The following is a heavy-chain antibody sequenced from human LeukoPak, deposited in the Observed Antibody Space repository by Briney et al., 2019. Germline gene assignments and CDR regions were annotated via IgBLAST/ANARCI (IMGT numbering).Heavy chain of an antibody. CDR1: GFTFSTYN. V-gene: IGHV3-33*01. CDR2: IWFDGRNK. Sequence: GRSLRLSCAASGFTFSTYNMHGVRRAPGKALEWVAVIWFDGRNKYYADSVQGRFTISRDYSENTPYLQMNSLRAEDTAVYYCARPTDSYDGTGYPDYWGQGTLVSVSS. D-gene: IGHD3-22*01. CDR3: ARPTDSYDGTGYPDY. J-gene: IGHJ4*02.